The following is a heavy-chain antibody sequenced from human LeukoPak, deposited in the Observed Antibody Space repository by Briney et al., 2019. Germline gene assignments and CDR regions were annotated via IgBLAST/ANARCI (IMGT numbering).Heavy chain of an antibody. J-gene: IGHJ6*03. CDR2: ISYDGSNK. D-gene: IGHD3-3*01. Sequence: GGSLRLSCAASGFTFSSYAMHWVRQAPGKGLEWVAVISYDGSNKYYADSVKGRFTISRDNAKNSLYLQMNSLRAEDTAVYYCARASLPYYDFWRDYYYYYYMDVWGKGTTVTVSS. V-gene: IGHV3-30*04. CDR3: ARASLPYYDFWRDYYYYYYMDV. CDR1: GFTFSSYA.